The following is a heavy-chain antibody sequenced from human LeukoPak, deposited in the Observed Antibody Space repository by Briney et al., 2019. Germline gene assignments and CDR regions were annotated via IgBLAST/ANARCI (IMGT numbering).Heavy chain of an antibody. Sequence: SGGSLRLSCAASGFTFSSYGIHWVRQAPGKGLEWVSFITGSGTIIYYADSVKGRFTISRDNAKNSVYLQMNSLRAEDTAVYYCARDFAKMATDHDAFDIWGQGTMVTVSS. J-gene: IGHJ3*02. CDR2: ITGSGTII. CDR3: ARDFAKMATDHDAFDI. D-gene: IGHD5-24*01. V-gene: IGHV3-48*01. CDR1: GFTFSSYG.